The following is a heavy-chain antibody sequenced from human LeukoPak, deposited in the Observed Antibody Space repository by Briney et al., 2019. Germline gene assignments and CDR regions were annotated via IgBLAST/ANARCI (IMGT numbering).Heavy chain of an antibody. CDR3: ANGVTTHYYYMDV. CDR1: GFTFSTYG. Sequence: GGSLRLSCSASGFTFSTYGMHWVRQAPGKGLEWVAFIRYDGSDKYYADSVKGRFTISRDNSKNTLYLQMNSLRAEDTAVYYCANGVTTHYYYMDVWGKGTTVTVSS. CDR2: IRYDGSDK. J-gene: IGHJ6*03. D-gene: IGHD4-11*01. V-gene: IGHV3-30*02.